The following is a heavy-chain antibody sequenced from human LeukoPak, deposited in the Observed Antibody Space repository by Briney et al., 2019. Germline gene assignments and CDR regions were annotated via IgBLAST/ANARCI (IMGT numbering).Heavy chain of an antibody. J-gene: IGHJ4*02. D-gene: IGHD1-1*01. CDR1: EFTFSRFY. V-gene: IGHV3-7*05. Sequence: GGSLRLSRAASEFTFSRFYMSWVRQPPGKGLEWVANINGDGSEKYYVDSVKGRFTISRDNAKNSLYLQMNSLRAEDTAVYYCAREGTFTAYNFDSWGQGTLVTVSS. CDR2: INGDGSEK. CDR3: AREGTFTAYNFDS.